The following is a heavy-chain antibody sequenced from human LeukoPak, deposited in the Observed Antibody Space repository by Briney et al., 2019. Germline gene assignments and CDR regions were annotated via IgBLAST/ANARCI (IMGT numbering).Heavy chain of an antibody. CDR2: INHSGST. CDR3: ARGPGNVLRFLEWLLPYYYYYMDV. CDR1: GGSFSGYY. Sequence: SETLSLTCAVYGGSFSGYYWSWIRQPPGKGLEWIGEINHSGSTNYNPSLKSRVTISVDTSKNQFSLKLSSVTAADTAVYYCARGPGNVLRFLEWLLPYYYYYMDVWGKGTTVTVSS. V-gene: IGHV4-34*01. J-gene: IGHJ6*03. D-gene: IGHD3-3*01.